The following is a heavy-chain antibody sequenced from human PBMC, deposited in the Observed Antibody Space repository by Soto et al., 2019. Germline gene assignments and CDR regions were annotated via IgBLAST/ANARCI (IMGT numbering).Heavy chain of an antibody. D-gene: IGHD2-21*02. CDR1: GYTFTKYY. Sequence: ASVKVSCKASGYTFTKYYVLWVRQAPGQGLEWVGRINPNTGGTNYAQKFQDRVTMTRDTSITTAYMESSRLRSDDTAVYYCGRQLAYCGGDCYTEPIDYWGQGTQVTVSS. CDR3: GRQLAYCGGDCYTEPIDY. J-gene: IGHJ4*02. CDR2: INPNTGGT. V-gene: IGHV1-2*06.